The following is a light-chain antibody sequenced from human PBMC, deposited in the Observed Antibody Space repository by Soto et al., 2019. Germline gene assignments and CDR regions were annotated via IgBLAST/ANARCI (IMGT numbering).Light chain of an antibody. J-gene: IGKJ2*01. Sequence: DIQMTQSPSSLSASVGDRVTITCQASQDISNYLHWYQQKPGKAPKLLIYDASTLETGVPSRFSGSGSGTDFTFTISSLQPEDIATYYCQQYDNLPMYTFGQATKLEIK. CDR3: QQYDNLPMYT. V-gene: IGKV1-33*01. CDR1: QDISNY. CDR2: DAS.